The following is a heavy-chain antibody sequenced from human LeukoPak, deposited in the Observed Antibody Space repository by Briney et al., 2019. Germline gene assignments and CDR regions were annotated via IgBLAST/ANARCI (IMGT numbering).Heavy chain of an antibody. D-gene: IGHD3-3*01. V-gene: IGHV1-2*02. CDR1: GFTFSSYG. J-gene: IGHJ4*02. Sequence: GGSLRLSCAASGFTFSSYGMHWVRQAPGQGLEWMGWINPNSGGTNYAQKFQGRVTMTRDTSISTAYMELSRLRSDDTAVYYCARAVEWLLYFDYWGQGTLVTVSS. CDR2: INPNSGGT. CDR3: ARAVEWLLYFDY.